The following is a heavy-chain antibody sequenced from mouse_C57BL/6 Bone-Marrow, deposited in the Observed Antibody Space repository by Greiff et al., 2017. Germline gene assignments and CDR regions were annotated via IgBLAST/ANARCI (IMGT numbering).Heavy chain of an antibody. V-gene: IGHV14-4*01. CDR1: GFNIKDDY. J-gene: IGHJ2*01. CDR2: IDPENGDT. D-gene: IGHD1-1*01. Sequence: VQLKESGAELVRPGASVKLSCTASGFNIKDDYMHWVKQRPEQGLEWIGWIDPENGDTEYASKFKGKATITADTSSNTAYLQLSSLTSEDTAVYYCTLPSITTVVALDYWGQGTTLTVSS. CDR3: TLPSITTVVALDY.